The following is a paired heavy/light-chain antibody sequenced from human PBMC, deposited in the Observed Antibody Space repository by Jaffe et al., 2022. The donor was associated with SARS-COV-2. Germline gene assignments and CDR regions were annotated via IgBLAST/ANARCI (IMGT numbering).Light chain of an antibody. CDR1: QSVSSSY. CDR2: GAS. V-gene: IGKV3-20*01. J-gene: IGKJ3*01. Sequence: EIVLTQSPGTLSLSPGERATLSCRASQSVSSSYLAWYQQKPGQAPRLLIYGASSRATGIPDRFSGSGSGTDFTLTISRLEPEDFAVYYCQHRGFTFGPGTKVDIK. CDR3: QHRGFT.
Heavy chain of an antibody. Sequence: QVQLVESGGGVVQPGRSLRLSCAASGFTFSSYAMHWVRQAPGKGLEWVAVISYDGSNKYYADSVKGRFTISRDNSKNTLYLQMNSLRAEDTAVYYCARDGVVEATSPAYYYYYGMDVWGQGTTVTVSS. J-gene: IGHJ6*02. CDR1: GFTFSSYA. CDR2: ISYDGSNK. D-gene: IGHD1-26*01. CDR3: ARDGVVEATSPAYYYYYGMDV. V-gene: IGHV3-30-3*01.